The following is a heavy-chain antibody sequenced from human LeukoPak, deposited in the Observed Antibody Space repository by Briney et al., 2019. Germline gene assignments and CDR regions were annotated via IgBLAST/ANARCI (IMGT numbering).Heavy chain of an antibody. V-gene: IGHV3-74*01. CDR2: INSDGSST. Sequence: GGSLRLSCAASGFTFDDYGMSWVRQAPGKGLVWVSRINSDGSSTSYADSVKGRFTISRDNAKNTLYLQMNSLRAEDTAVYYCARERAAALGWWGQGTLVTVSS. CDR3: ARERAAALGW. CDR1: GFTFDDYG. J-gene: IGHJ4*02. D-gene: IGHD6-13*01.